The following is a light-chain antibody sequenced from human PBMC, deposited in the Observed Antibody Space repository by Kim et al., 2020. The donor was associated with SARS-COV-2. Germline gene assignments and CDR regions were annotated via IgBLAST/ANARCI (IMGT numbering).Light chain of an antibody. CDR1: KLGDKY. CDR3: QAWDRNSVV. Sequence: SYELTQPPSVSVSPGQTASITCSGNKLGDKYAWWYQQKPGQSPVMVIYQDSKRPSGIPERFSGSNSGNTATLTISGTQAMDEADYYCQAWDRNSVVFGGG. V-gene: IGLV3-1*01. CDR2: QDS. J-gene: IGLJ2*01.